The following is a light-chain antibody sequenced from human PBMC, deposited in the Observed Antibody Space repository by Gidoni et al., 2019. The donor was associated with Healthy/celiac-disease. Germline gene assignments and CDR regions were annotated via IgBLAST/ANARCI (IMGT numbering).Light chain of an antibody. Sequence: EIVLTQSPGTLSLSPGERATLSCRASQSVSSSYLAWYQQKPGQAPRLLIYGASSRDTGIPDRFSGSGSCTDFTLTISRLEPEDFAVYYCQQYGSSPGYTFGQGTKLEIK. J-gene: IGKJ2*01. CDR2: GAS. V-gene: IGKV3-20*01. CDR3: QQYGSSPGYT. CDR1: QSVSSSY.